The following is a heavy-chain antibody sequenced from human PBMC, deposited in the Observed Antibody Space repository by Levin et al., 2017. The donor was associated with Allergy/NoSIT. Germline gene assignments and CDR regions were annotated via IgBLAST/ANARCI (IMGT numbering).Heavy chain of an antibody. V-gene: IGHV5-51*01. Sequence: RGESLKISCKTSGYSFSNYWIGWVRQMPGKGLEWLGFIYPGDSDTRYGPSFRGQVTISADKSISTAYLQWSSLKASDTAMYYCVRPRAEAMIVPFDQWGQGSLVTVSS. CDR3: VRPRAEAMIVPFDQ. CDR2: IYPGDSDT. CDR1: GYSFSNYW. J-gene: IGHJ4*02. D-gene: IGHD3-16*01.